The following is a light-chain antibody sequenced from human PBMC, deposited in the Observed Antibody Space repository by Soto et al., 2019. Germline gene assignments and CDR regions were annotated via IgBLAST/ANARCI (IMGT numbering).Light chain of an antibody. V-gene: IGKV3-15*01. CDR1: QSVSTN. CDR3: QQYHNWWT. Sequence: EVVLTQSPVTLSVSPGERATLSCRASQSVSTNLAWYQQKPGQAPRLLISGASTRATGTPARFSGSGSGIEFTLTISSLQSEDFAVYYCQQYHNWWTFGQGTKVEIK. J-gene: IGKJ1*01. CDR2: GAS.